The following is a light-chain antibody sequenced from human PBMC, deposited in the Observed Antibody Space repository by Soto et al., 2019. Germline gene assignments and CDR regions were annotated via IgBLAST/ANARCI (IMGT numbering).Light chain of an antibody. J-gene: IGKJ5*01. CDR2: PTS. CDR3: QQGYSLPIT. CDR1: QSIFTF. V-gene: IGKV1-39*01. Sequence: DIQVTQSPSSLSASVGDRVTITCRSSQSIFTFLNWYTEKEGKAPRFLSYPTSKLQSGVPSRCSGTGSGTEFTLTSSSRQLEDFATYIWQQGYSLPITFGPGRRLEI.